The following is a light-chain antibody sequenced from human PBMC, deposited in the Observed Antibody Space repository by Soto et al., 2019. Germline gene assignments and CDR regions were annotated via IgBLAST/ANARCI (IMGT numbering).Light chain of an antibody. V-gene: IGKV3-11*01. J-gene: IGKJ2*01. CDR2: GAA. Sequence: EIVLTQSPDTVSVSPGERATLSCRASERLSNNLAWYQQKPGQVPRLLIYGAATRATGIPDRFSGSGSGTDFTLTISSLEPEDFAVYYCQQRSNWPYTFGQGTKLEIK. CDR3: QQRSNWPYT. CDR1: ERLSNN.